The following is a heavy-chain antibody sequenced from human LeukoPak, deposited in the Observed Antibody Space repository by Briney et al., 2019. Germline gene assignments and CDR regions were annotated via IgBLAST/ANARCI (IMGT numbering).Heavy chain of an antibody. CDR1: GYTFTGYY. CDR2: INPNSGGT. CDR3: ARVNVWQQLPRDY. V-gene: IGHV1-2*02. D-gene: IGHD6-13*01. J-gene: IGHJ4*02. Sequence: ASVKVSCKASGYTFTGYYMHWVRQAPGQGLEWMGWINPNSGGTNYAQEFQGRVTMTRDTSISTAYMELSRLRSDDTAVYYCARVNVWQQLPRDYWGQGTLVTVSS.